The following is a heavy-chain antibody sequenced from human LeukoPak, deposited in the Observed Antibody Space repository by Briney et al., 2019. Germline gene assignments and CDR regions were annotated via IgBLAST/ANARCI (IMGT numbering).Heavy chain of an antibody. CDR2: IKSYSNGSGT. J-gene: IGHJ6*04. Sequence: GGSLRLSCAVSGFTFSNYWMHWVRQAPRKGQGRVSCIKSYSNGSGTNYADSVKGRSTISRDAARNTVYLQSNSLRAEDTAVYSGARDPTNTMALWGRGTRSPSPQ. D-gene: IGHD2-2*01. CDR1: GFTFSNYW. CDR3: ARDPTNTMAL. V-gene: IGHV3-74*01.